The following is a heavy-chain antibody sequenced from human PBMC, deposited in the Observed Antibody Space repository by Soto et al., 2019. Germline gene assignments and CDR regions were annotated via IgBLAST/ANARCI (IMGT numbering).Heavy chain of an antibody. CDR3: AHIHHNYGDAYIDY. V-gene: IGHV2-70*11. Sequence: ESGPTLVNPTQTLTLTCTFSGFSPSASGMCVSWIRQPPGKALEWLARIDWDDDKYYSTSLKTRLTISKDASKNQVVLTLTNVDPLDTATYYCAHIHHNYGDAYIDYWGQGTLVTVST. D-gene: IGHD4-17*01. CDR1: GFSPSASGMC. J-gene: IGHJ4*02. CDR2: IDWDDDK.